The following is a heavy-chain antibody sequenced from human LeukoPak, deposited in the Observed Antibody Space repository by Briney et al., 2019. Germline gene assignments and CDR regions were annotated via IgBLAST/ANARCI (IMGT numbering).Heavy chain of an antibody. CDR1: GSTFSRYW. CDR2: IYFDGNT. CDR3: VKGGYSYGYFDY. V-gene: IGHV3-66*01. Sequence: GGSLRLSCAASGSTFSRYWMHWVRQAPGKGLEWVSVIYFDGNTYYADSVKDRFTISRDNSKNTVYLQMNSLRVEDTAVYYCVKGGYSYGYFDYWGQGTLVTVSS. D-gene: IGHD5-18*01. J-gene: IGHJ4*02.